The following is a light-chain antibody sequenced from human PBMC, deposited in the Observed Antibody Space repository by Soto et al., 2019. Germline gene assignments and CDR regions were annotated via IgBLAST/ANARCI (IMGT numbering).Light chain of an antibody. V-gene: IGLV2-14*01. CDR1: SSDVGGYNY. CDR3: SSYTSSSTLV. J-gene: IGLJ2*01. Sequence: QSALTQPASVSGSPGQSITISCTGTSSDVGGYNYVSWYQQHPGKAPTLMIYDVSNRPSGVSNRFSGSKSGNTASLTISGRQAEDEDDYDCSSYTSSSTLVFGGGTKLTVL. CDR2: DVS.